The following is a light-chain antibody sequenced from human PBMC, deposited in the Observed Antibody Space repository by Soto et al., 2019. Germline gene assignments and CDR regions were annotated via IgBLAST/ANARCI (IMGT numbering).Light chain of an antibody. CDR1: NSNIGTTY. CDR3: GTWDSGLSAVV. J-gene: IGLJ2*01. Sequence: QSVLTQPPSVSAAPGQTVTISCSGSNSNIGTTYVSWYQQLPGTAPKLLIYDNNHRPSGIPDRFSGSKSGTSAILGITGLQTGDEADYYCGTWDSGLSAVVFGGGTQLTVL. V-gene: IGLV1-51*01. CDR2: DNN.